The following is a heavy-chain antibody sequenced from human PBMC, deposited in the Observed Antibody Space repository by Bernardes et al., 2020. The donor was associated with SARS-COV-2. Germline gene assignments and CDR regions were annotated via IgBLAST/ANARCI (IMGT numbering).Heavy chain of an antibody. J-gene: IGHJ4*02. CDR1: GDSVSTSSAA. CDR3: ARESSVAVAGDFLRYFDQ. CDR2: TYCRIQWFS. D-gene: IGHD6-19*01. V-gene: IGHV6-1*01. Sequence: SQTLSLTCAISGDSVSTSSAAWGWIRQSPSRGLEWLGRTYCRIQWFSDYAVSLKGRVTINADTSKNQLSLQVNSVTPDDSGVYYCARESSVAVAGDFLRYFDQWGQGTLVIVSS.